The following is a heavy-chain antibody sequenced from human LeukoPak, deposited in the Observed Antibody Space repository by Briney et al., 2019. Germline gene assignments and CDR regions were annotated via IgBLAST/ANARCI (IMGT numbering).Heavy chain of an antibody. CDR3: AHTPGHIGYCGGGNCFLYGAFDI. J-gene: IGHJ3*02. V-gene: IGHV2-5*02. Sequence: SGPTLVNPTQTLTLTCTFSGFSLSTSGEGVGWIRQPPGKALEWLAVIYWDDDKRYSPSLKSRLTITKDTSKNQVVLTMTNMDPVDTATYYCAHTPGHIGYCGGGNCFLYGAFDIWGQGTMVTVSS. CDR1: GFSLSTSGEG. D-gene: IGHD2-15*01. CDR2: IYWDDDK.